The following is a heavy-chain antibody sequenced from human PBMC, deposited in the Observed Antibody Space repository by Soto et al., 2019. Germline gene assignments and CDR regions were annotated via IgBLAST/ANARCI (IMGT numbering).Heavy chain of an antibody. CDR3: ARVIMGVADY. CDR1: GFSISTSGVG. CDR2: IYWDDDK. Sequence: QITLKESGPTLVKPTQTLALTCTLSGFSISTSGVGVGWIRQPPGKALEWLALIYWDDDKRYSPSLKSRLTITKDTSKNQVVLKITTMDPVDTATYYCARVIMGVADYWGQGTLVTVSS. J-gene: IGHJ4*02. V-gene: IGHV2-5*02. D-gene: IGHD1-26*01.